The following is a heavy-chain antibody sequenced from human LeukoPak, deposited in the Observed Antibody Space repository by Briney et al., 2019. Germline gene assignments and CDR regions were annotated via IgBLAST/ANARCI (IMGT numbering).Heavy chain of an antibody. CDR2: IYYSGST. J-gene: IGHJ4*02. Sequence: SETLSLTRTVSGVSISSYYWSWIRQPPGKGLEWIGYIYYSGSTNYNPSLKSRVTISVDTSKNQFSLKLSSVTAADTAVYYCARRRIAAADNYFDYWGQGTLVTVSS. V-gene: IGHV4-59*01. CDR3: ARRRIAAADNYFDY. D-gene: IGHD6-13*01. CDR1: GVSISSYY.